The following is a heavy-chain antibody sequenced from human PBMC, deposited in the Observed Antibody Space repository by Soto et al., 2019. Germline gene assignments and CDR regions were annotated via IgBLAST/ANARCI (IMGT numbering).Heavy chain of an antibody. CDR2: INAGNGNT. Sequence: QVQLVQSGAEVKKPGASVKVSCKASGYSFTTYAIHWVRQAPGQRFEWIGWINAGNGNTKYSQKFQGRVTITRDTSATTTYMELSSLRSEDTAVYYCARLPSFGELTLDSWGQGSLVTVSS. J-gene: IGHJ4*02. D-gene: IGHD3-10*01. CDR1: GYSFTTYA. CDR3: ARLPSFGELTLDS. V-gene: IGHV1-3*01.